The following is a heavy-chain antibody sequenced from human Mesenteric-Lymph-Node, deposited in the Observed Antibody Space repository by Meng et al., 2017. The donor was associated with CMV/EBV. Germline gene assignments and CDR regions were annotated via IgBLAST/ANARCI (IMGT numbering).Heavy chain of an antibody. CDR1: GFTFTSYA. J-gene: IGHJ4*02. CDR2: ISYDGRKQ. V-gene: IGHV3-30*04. Sequence: GESLKISCEVSGFTFTSYAMHWVRQTPDKGLEWVAIISYDGRKQFYADSVKGRFTISRDNSKNTLYLQMNSLRLEDTAVYFCARDLTDFGMFVEYRSGFYWGQGTLVTVSS. CDR3: ARDLTDFGMFVEYRSGFY. D-gene: IGHD3-10*02.